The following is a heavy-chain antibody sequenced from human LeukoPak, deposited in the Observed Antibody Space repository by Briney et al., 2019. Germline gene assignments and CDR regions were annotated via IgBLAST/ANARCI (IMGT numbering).Heavy chain of an antibody. CDR3: ARLGDSFQYNWFDP. CDR2: IYDCGST. V-gene: IGHV4-59*08. Sequence: SETLSLTCTVSGGSISGYYWSWIRQPPGKGLEWIGYIYDCGSTNYNPSLKSRVTTSTDTSKNQFSLKLSSVTAADTAVYYCARLGDSFQYNWFDPWGQGTLVTVSS. J-gene: IGHJ5*02. CDR1: GGSISGYY. D-gene: IGHD5-18*01.